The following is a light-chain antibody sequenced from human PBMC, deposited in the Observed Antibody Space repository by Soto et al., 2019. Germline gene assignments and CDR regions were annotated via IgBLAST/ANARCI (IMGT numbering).Light chain of an antibody. CDR1: QSISSW. J-gene: IGKJ1*01. Sequence: DIQMTHSPSTLSASVGDRVTITCRASQSISSWLAWYQQKPGKAPKLLIYDASSLESGVPSRFSGSGSGTEFTLTISSLQPDDFATYYCQQSNSYSWTFGQGTKVDIK. V-gene: IGKV1-5*01. CDR2: DAS. CDR3: QQSNSYSWT.